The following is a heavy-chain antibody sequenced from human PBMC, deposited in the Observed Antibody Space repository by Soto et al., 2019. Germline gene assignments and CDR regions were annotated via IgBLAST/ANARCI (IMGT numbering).Heavy chain of an antibody. Sequence: QAQPEQSGGEVKKPGSSVKVSCKASRVAFSKFIVTWVRQAPGLGLEWVEGIIPIFGTANYAQKFQGRVTITADESTSTSYMEVNNLRSEDTAVYYCAKVRYSSPMGYYYGMDVWGQGTTVTVSS. V-gene: IGHV1-69*01. J-gene: IGHJ6*02. CDR3: AKVRYSSPMGYYYGMDV. D-gene: IGHD6-19*01. CDR2: IIPIFGTA. CDR1: RVAFSKFI.